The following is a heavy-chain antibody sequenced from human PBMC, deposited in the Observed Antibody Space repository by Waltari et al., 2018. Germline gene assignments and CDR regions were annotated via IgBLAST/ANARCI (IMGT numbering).Heavy chain of an antibody. J-gene: IGHJ4*02. CDR2: IRYDGSNR. D-gene: IGHD3-22*01. CDR1: GFTFSSYG. CDR3: AKDSRIYYDSSGYYGVGDY. V-gene: IGHV3-30*02. Sequence: AASGFTFSSYGMHWVRQAPGKGLEWVSFIRYDGSNRYYADSVKDRFTISRDNSKNTLYLQMNSLRAQDRAVYYCAKDSRIYYDSSGYYGVGDYWGQGTLVTFSS.